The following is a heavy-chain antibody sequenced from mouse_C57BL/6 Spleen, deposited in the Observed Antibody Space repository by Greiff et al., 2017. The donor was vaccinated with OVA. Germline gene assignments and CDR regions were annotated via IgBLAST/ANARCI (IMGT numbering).Heavy chain of an antibody. D-gene: IGHD2-4*01. CDR2: ISDGGSYT. CDR1: GFTFSSYA. CDR3: ARDDSRYYAMDY. J-gene: IGHJ4*01. Sequence: EVQRVESGGGLVKPGGSLKLSCAASGFTFSSYAMSWVRQTPEKRLEWVATISDGGSYTYYPDNVKGRFTISRDNAKNNLYLQMSHLKSEDTAMYYCARDDSRYYAMDYWGQGTSVTVSS. V-gene: IGHV5-4*01.